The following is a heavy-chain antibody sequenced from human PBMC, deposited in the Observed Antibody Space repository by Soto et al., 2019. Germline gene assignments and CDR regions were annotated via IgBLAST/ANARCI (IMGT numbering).Heavy chain of an antibody. J-gene: IGHJ6*02. D-gene: IGHD1-20*01. CDR1: GFTFSSYS. CDR3: AAPRYPYYYYGMDV. CDR2: ISSSSSTI. V-gene: IGHV3-48*02. Sequence: GGSLRLSCAASGFTFSSYSMNWVRQAPGKGLEWVSYISSSSSTIHYADSVRGRFTISRDNAKNSLYLQMNSLRDEDTAVYYCAAPRYPYYYYGMDVWGQGTTVTVSS.